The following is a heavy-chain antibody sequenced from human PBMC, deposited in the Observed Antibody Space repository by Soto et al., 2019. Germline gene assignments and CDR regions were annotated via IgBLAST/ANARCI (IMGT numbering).Heavy chain of an antibody. CDR1: GYTFTSYY. Sequence: ASVKVSCKATGYTFTSYYMHWVRQAPGQGLEWMGIINPSGGSTSYAQKFQGRVTMTRDTSTSTVYMELSSLRSEDTAVYYCAREGERSNYGLGTPDAFDIWGQGTMVTVSS. CDR2: INPSGGST. J-gene: IGHJ3*02. D-gene: IGHD3-10*01. CDR3: AREGERSNYGLGTPDAFDI. V-gene: IGHV1-46*01.